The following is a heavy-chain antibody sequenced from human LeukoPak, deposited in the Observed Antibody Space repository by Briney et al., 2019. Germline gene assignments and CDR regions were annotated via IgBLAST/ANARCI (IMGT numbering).Heavy chain of an antibody. D-gene: IGHD4-17*01. CDR3: ARGDPTVTTKQNFDY. Sequence: SGRSLRLSCAASGFSFSNYDMHWVRQAPGKGLEWVAVIWYDGSNKYYADSVKGRFTTSRDNSKNTLYLQMNSLRVEDTAVYYCARGDPTVTTKQNFDYWGQGTLVTVSS. J-gene: IGHJ4*02. V-gene: IGHV3-33*01. CDR1: GFSFSNYD. CDR2: IWYDGSNK.